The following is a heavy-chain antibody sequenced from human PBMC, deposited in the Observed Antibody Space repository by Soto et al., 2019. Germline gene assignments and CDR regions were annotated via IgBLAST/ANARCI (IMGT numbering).Heavy chain of an antibody. CDR3: ARLDIGDTATSMDV. D-gene: IGHD5-18*01. CDR1: GGSFSGYY. Sequence: PSETLSLTCAVYGGSFSGYYWSWIRQPPGKGLEWIGEINHSGSTNYNPSLKSRVTISVDTSKNQFSLKLSSVTAADTAVYYCARLDIGDTATSMDVWGQGTTVTVSS. J-gene: IGHJ6*02. V-gene: IGHV4-34*01. CDR2: INHSGST.